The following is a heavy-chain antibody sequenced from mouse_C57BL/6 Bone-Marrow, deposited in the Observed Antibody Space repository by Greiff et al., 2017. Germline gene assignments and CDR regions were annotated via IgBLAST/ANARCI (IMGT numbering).Heavy chain of an antibody. CDR2: ILPSIGRT. D-gene: IGHD1-1*01. CDR1: DSEVFPIAY. CDR3: ARTAYGCSPYYAMDY. Sequence: VQLQQSGSELRSPGSSVKLSCKDFDSEVFPIAYMSWVRQKPGHGFEWIGGILPSIGRTIYGEKFEDKATLDADTLSNTAYMELNRLTSEVSAIYYCARTAYGCSPYYAMDYWGQGTSVTVSS. V-gene: IGHV15-2*01. J-gene: IGHJ4*01.